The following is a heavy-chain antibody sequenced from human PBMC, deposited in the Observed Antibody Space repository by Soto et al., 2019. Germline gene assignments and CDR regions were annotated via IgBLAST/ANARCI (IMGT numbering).Heavy chain of an antibody. J-gene: IGHJ6*02. CDR1: GYTFTSYG. Sequence: QVQLVQSGAEVKKPGASVKVSCKASGYTFTSYGISWVRQAPGQGLEWMGWISAYNGNTNYAQKLQGRVTMTTDTTTSRAYMELRRLRSDDTAVYYCARVAHRVGELDSCYYYYGMDGWGQGTTVTVSS. CDR3: ARVAHRVGELDSCYYYYGMDG. D-gene: IGHD3-10*01. CDR2: ISAYNGNT. V-gene: IGHV1-18*01.